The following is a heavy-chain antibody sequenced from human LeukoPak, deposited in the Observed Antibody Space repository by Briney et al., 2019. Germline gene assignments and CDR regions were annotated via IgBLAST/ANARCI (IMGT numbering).Heavy chain of an antibody. J-gene: IGHJ4*02. CDR2: MNPNSGNK. V-gene: IGHV1-8*03. CDR3: ARRARYCSSTSCYPNFDY. D-gene: IGHD2-2*01. Sequence: ASVKVSCKASGYTFTSYDINWVRQATGQGLEWMGWMNPNSGNKGYAQKFQGRVTITRNTSQNTPYMELSSLRSEDTAVYYCARRARYCSSTSCYPNFDYWGQGTLVTVSS. CDR1: GYTFTSYD.